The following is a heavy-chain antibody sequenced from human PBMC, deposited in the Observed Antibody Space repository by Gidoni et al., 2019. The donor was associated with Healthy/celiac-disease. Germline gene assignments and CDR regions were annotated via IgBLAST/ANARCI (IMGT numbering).Heavy chain of an antibody. CDR3: ARGTSTYTFDY. D-gene: IGHD4-4*01. J-gene: IGHJ4*02. CDR1: GGSISSGSYD. V-gene: IGHV4-61*02. CDR2: IYTSGST. Sequence: QVQLQESGPGLVKPSQPLALTCPVSGGSISSGSYDWSWIRQPAGKGLEWIGRIYTSGSTNYNPSLKSRVTMSVDTSKNQFSLKLSSVTAADTAVYYCARGTSTYTFDYWGQGTLVTVSS.